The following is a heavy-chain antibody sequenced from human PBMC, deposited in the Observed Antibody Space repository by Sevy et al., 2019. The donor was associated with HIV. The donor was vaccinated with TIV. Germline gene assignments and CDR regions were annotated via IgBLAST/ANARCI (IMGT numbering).Heavy chain of an antibody. CDR2: VTSDGTT. CDR1: GLTLTTTG. J-gene: IGHJ4*02. D-gene: IGHD3-16*01. V-gene: IGHV3-23*01. CDR3: AGGDKTMITDLDY. Sequence: GGSLRLSCAASGLTLTTTGMSWVRQAPGKGLEWVAGVTSDGTTYYADSVRDRFTVSRDNSKNTLYLQLNSLRADDTAVFYCAGGDKTMITDLDYWGQGTLVTVSS.